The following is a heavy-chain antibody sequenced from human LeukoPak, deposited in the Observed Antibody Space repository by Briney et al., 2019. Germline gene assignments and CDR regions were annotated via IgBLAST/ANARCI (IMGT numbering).Heavy chain of an antibody. D-gene: IGHD3-10*01. CDR2: ILFDGSEK. V-gene: IGHV3-30*03. J-gene: IGHJ4*02. CDR1: GFIFNTYG. Sequence: GGSLRLSCAASGFIFNTYGMHWVRQAPGKGLEWEAVILFDGSEKYYADSVKGRFTISRDNSKNSLYLQMNSLRVEDTAVYYCVRSQYYFDYWGQGTLVTVSS. CDR3: VRSQYYFDY.